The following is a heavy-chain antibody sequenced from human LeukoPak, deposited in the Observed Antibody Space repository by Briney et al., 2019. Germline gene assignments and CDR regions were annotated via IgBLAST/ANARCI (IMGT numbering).Heavy chain of an antibody. J-gene: IGHJ4*02. Sequence: SETLSLTCTVSGGSVSSGSYYWSWIRQPPGKGLEWIGYIYYSGSTYYNPSLKSRVTISVDTSKNQFSLKLSSVTAADTAVYYCASQDYGDYSFDYWGQGTLVTVSS. V-gene: IGHV4-30-4*01. D-gene: IGHD4-17*01. CDR1: GGSVSSGSYY. CDR3: ASQDYGDYSFDY. CDR2: IYYSGST.